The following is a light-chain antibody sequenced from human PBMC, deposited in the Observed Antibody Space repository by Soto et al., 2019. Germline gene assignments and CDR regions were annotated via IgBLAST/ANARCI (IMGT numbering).Light chain of an antibody. V-gene: IGLV1-44*01. CDR2: RND. J-gene: IGLJ1*01. CDR3: AAWDDSLDEYV. CDR1: TSNIGSNT. Sequence: QSVLTQPPSASETPGQRVTISCSGSTSNIGSNTVHWYQQLPGTAPTLLIYRNDQRPSGVPARFSGSKSGTSASLAISGLQSDDEADYYCAAWDDSLDEYVFGTGTKLTVL.